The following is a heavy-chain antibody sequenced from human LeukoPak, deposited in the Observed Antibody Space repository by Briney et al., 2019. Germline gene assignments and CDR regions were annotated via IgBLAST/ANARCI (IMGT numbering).Heavy chain of an antibody. V-gene: IGHV3-30*02. Sequence: PGGSLRLSCAASAFTFSSYGMHWVRQAPGKGLEWVAYIQYDRTNEQYAHSVKGRFRISRDNSNNILYLQMNSLRTEDTAVYYCAKERLRPRRSHYYYYMDVWGKGTTVTISS. CDR2: IQYDRTNE. D-gene: IGHD4-17*01. CDR3: AKERLRPRRSHYYYYMDV. J-gene: IGHJ6*03. CDR1: AFTFSSYG.